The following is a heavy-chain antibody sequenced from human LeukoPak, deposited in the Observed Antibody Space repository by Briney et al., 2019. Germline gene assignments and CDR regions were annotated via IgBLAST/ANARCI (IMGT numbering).Heavy chain of an antibody. J-gene: IGHJ4*02. Sequence: ASVKVSCKASGYTFTGYYMHWVRQAPGQGLEWMGWISAYNGNTNYAQKLQGRVTMTTDTSTSTAYMELRSLRSDDTAVYYCARDLTALSLNFYYYDSSGANDYWGQGTLVTVSS. CDR2: ISAYNGNT. CDR1: GYTFTGYY. D-gene: IGHD3-22*01. CDR3: ARDLTALSLNFYYYDSSGANDY. V-gene: IGHV1-18*04.